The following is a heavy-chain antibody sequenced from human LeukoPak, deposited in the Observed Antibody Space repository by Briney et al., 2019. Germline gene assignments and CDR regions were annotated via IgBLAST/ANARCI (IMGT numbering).Heavy chain of an antibody. CDR3: ARVGLATAGTSPSYDY. D-gene: IGHD6-13*01. V-gene: IGHV1-69*05. J-gene: IGHJ4*02. Sequence: SVKVSCKASGGTFSSYAISWVRQAHGQGLEWMGRIIPIFGTANYAQKFQGRVTITTDESTSTAYMELSSLRSEDTAVYYCARVGLATAGTSPSYDYWGQGTLVTVSS. CDR2: IIPIFGTA. CDR1: GGTFSSYA.